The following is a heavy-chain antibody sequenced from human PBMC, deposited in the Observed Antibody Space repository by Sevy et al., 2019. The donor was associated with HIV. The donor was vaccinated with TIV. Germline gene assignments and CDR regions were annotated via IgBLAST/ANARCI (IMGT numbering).Heavy chain of an antibody. CDR2: IKHDGSEQ. CDR3: ARERQEEDKSGAKFDY. CDR1: GFNFRNYW. D-gene: IGHD3-10*01. Sequence: GGSLRLSCEVSGFNFRNYWMSWVRQAPGKGLEWVANIKHDGSEQYYLDSVKGRFTVSRDNGKNSLFLQMTSLRVDDVVLYYCARERQEEDKSGAKFDYWGRGTLVTVSS. V-gene: IGHV3-7*01. J-gene: IGHJ4*02.